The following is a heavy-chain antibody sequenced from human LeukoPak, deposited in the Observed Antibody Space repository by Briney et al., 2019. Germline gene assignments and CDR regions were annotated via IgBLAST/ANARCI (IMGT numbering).Heavy chain of an antibody. D-gene: IGHD3-22*01. CDR2: IHYGGNT. Sequence: PSETLSLTCLVSGGSTRSSIYYWAWIRRPPGEGLEWIGSIHYGGNTRYNPSLKSRVTISIDTSKNQFSLNVNSLTPADTAVYHCARAFTYYYDSSGQRFDYWGQGTLVTVSS. CDR3: ARAFTYYYDSSGQRFDY. J-gene: IGHJ4*02. CDR1: GGSTRSSIYY. V-gene: IGHV4-39*01.